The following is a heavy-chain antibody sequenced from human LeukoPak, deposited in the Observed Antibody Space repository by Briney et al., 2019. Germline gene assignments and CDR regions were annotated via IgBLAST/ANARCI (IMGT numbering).Heavy chain of an antibody. CDR1: GFTFSSYW. Sequence: GGSLRLSCAASGFTFSSYWMSWVRQAPGKGLEWVANIKQDGSEKYYVDSVKGRLTISRDNAKNSLYLQMNSLRAEDTAVYYCARGILRYFDWLPSYFDYWGQGTLVTVSS. V-gene: IGHV3-7*01. D-gene: IGHD3-9*01. CDR2: IKQDGSEK. CDR3: ARGILRYFDWLPSYFDY. J-gene: IGHJ4*02.